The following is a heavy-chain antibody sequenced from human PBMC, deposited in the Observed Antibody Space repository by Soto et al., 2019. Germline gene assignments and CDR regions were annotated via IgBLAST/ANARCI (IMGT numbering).Heavy chain of an antibody. J-gene: IGHJ6*02. CDR1: GVSINTNNYY. V-gene: IGHV4-39*01. D-gene: IGHD6-6*01. Sequence: SETLSLTCTVSGVSINTNNYYWGWVRQPPGKGLEWIGNIFYSGSTFYNPSLRSRLTISVDTSKNQFSLRLNSVTAADAAVYYCARGSIAARPSYYYYGMDVWGQGTTVTVSS. CDR2: IFYSGST. CDR3: ARGSIAARPSYYYYGMDV.